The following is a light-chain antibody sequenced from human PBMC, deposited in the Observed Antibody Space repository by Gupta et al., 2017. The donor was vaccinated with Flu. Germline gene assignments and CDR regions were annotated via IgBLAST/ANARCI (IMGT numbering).Light chain of an antibody. J-gene: IGLJ2*01. CDR1: RSDVGCYDY. Sequence: WIAISCTGTRSDVGCYDYVSWYQQPASNAPELIIFEVSRPSGISDRFSGSKSGNTASLTITGLLAEDEAYYYCSSYTNTNTVVVFGGGTKLTVL. CDR2: EVS. V-gene: IGLV2-14*01. CDR3: SSYTNTNTVVV.